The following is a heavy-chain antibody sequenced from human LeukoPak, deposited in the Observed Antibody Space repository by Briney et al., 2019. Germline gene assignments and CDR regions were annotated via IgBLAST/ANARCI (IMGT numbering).Heavy chain of an antibody. CDR3: AKPIAAAGTSCDY. CDR2: ISGSGGST. Sequence: PGGSLRLSCAASGFIFSNYWMSWVRQAPGKGLEWVSAISGSGGSTYYADSVRGRFTISRDNSKNTLYLQMNSLRAEDTAVYYCAKPIAAAGTSCDYWGQGTLVTVSS. CDR1: GFIFSNYW. D-gene: IGHD6-13*01. V-gene: IGHV3-23*01. J-gene: IGHJ4*02.